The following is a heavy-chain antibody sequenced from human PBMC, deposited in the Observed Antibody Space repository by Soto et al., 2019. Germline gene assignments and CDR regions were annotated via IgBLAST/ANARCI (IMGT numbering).Heavy chain of an antibody. Sequence: EVQLLESGGGLVQPGGSLRLSWAASGSTFSTYAMSWVRQAPGKGLEWVSVISGSGGTTYYADSVKGRFTISRDNSKNTVFLQMNSLRADDTAVYYCAKDKGASVTTDYFDYWGQGTLVTVSS. D-gene: IGHD4-17*01. CDR3: AKDKGASVTTDYFDY. CDR2: ISGSGGTT. CDR1: GSTFSTYA. V-gene: IGHV3-23*01. J-gene: IGHJ4*02.